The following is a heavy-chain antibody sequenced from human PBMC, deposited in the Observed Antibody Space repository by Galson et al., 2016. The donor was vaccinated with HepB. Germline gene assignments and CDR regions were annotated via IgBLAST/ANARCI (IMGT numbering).Heavy chain of an antibody. J-gene: IGHJ4*02. Sequence: SLRLSCAASGFSFSSYAMCWVRQAPGKGLEWVSAIVDSGVTTYYADSVRGRFTISRDNSKSTLYLQMNSLRAEDTAVYYCAKDTSWVLDFRGQGNLVTVSS. CDR3: AKDTSWVLDF. CDR1: GFSFSSYA. D-gene: IGHD3-16*01. V-gene: IGHV3-23*01. CDR2: IVDSGVTT.